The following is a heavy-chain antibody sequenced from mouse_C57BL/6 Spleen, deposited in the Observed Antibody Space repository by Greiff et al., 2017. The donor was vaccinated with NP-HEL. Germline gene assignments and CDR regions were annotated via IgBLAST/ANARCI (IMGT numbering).Heavy chain of an antibody. J-gene: IGHJ3*01. CDR2: IYPGSGST. V-gene: IGHV1-55*01. CDR3: ASEAGDSKEFGY. D-gene: IGHD2-5*01. CDR1: GYTFTSYW. Sequence: QVQLQQSGAELVKPGASVKMSCKASGYTFTSYWITWVKQRPGQGLEWIGDIYPGSGSTNYNEKFKSKATLTVDTSSSTAYMQLSSLTSEDSAVYYGASEAGDSKEFGYWGQGTLVTVSA.